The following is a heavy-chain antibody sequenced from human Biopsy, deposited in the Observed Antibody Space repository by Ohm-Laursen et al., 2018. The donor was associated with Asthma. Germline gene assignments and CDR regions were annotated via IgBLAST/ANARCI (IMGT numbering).Heavy chain of an antibody. V-gene: IGHV3-23*01. Sequence: GSLRLSCTASGFTFSNYAMTWVRQAPGKGLEWVSAISGGGGGTKYADSVKGRFTISRDNSKNTLSLQMSSLRAEDTALYYCAKDLSKAVGGSNDYYYGMDVWGQGTTVPVAS. J-gene: IGHJ6*02. D-gene: IGHD6-19*01. CDR3: AKDLSKAVGGSNDYYYGMDV. CDR2: ISGGGGGT. CDR1: GFTFSNYA.